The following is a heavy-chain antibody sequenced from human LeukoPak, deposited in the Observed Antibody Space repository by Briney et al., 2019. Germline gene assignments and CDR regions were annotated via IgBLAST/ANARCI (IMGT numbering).Heavy chain of an antibody. D-gene: IGHD6-19*01. V-gene: IGHV3-23*01. J-gene: IGHJ4*02. CDR2: ISGSGGST. Sequence: GGSLRLSCAASGFTFSSYAMSWVRQAPGKGLEWVSAISGSGGSTYYADSVKGRFTISRDNSKNTLYLQMNSLRAEDTAVYYCARGPPIAVAGPGYYWGQGTLVTVSS. CDR1: GFTFSSYA. CDR3: ARGPPIAVAGPGYY.